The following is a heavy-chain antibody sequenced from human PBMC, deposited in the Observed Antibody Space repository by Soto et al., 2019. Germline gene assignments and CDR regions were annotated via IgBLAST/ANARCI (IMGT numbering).Heavy chain of an antibody. CDR3: ARPVSSGWYGWFDP. Sequence: PSETLSLTCTVSGGTISSYYWSWIRQPPGKGLEWIGYIYYSGSTNYNPSLKSRVTISVDTSKNQFSLKLSSVTAADTAVYYCARPVSSGWYGWFDPWGQGTLVTVSS. V-gene: IGHV4-59*01. CDR2: IYYSGST. D-gene: IGHD6-19*01. J-gene: IGHJ5*02. CDR1: GGTISSYY.